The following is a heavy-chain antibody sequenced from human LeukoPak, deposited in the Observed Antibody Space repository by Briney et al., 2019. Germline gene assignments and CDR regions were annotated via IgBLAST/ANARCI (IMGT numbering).Heavy chain of an antibody. CDR2: ISGSGGST. V-gene: IGHV3-23*01. CDR3: AKGELSTFDY. CDR1: GFIFTTSA. J-gene: IGHJ4*02. D-gene: IGHD3-16*02. Sequence: GGSLRLSCEASGFIFTTSAISWVRQAPGKGLEWVSAISGSGGSTYYADSVKGRFTISRDNSKNTLYLQMNSLRAEDTAVYYCAKGELSTFDYWGQGTLVTVSS.